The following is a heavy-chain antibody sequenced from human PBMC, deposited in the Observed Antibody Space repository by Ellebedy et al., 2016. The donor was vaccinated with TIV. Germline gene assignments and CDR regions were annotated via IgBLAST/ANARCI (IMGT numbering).Heavy chain of an antibody. CDR3: ARAIYGASYL. V-gene: IGHV3-48*01. CDR2: ISSSGSTI. J-gene: IGHJ2*01. Sequence: GGSLRLACAASGFTFSSYTMNWVRQAPGKGLEWVSYISSSGSTIYYADSVKGRFTISRDNAKNSLYLQMNSLGAEDTAVYYCARAIYGASYLWGRGTLVTVSS. D-gene: IGHD4-17*01. CDR1: GFTFSSYT.